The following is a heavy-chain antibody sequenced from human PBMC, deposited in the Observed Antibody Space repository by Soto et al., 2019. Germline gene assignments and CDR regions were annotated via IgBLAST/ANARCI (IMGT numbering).Heavy chain of an antibody. CDR2: ISGRGENT. D-gene: IGHD7-27*01. CDR3: AKDRGTGDYGVNAVDI. CDR1: GFTFSVFA. Sequence: EVQLLESGGGLVQPGGSLRLSCAASGFTFSVFAMSWVRQAPGKGLGWVSIISGRGENTYYADSVKGRFTISRDNSKNTLNLQMNSLRGEDTAVYYCAKDRGTGDYGVNAVDIWGQGTMVTVAS. J-gene: IGHJ3*02. V-gene: IGHV3-23*01.